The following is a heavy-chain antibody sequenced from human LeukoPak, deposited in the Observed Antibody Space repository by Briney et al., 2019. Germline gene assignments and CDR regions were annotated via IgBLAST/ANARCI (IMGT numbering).Heavy chain of an antibody. D-gene: IGHD3-22*01. CDR3: ARGGSDYYDSRRPPGY. J-gene: IGHJ4*02. CDR1: GGSISSSDW. V-gene: IGHV4-4*02. CDR2: IYHSGST. Sequence: SGTLSLTCAVSGGSISSSDWWCWVRQPPGKGLEWIGEIYHSGSTNYNPSLKSRVTISVDRSKNQFSLKLSSVTAADTAVYYCARGGSDYYDSRRPPGYWGQGTLVTVSS.